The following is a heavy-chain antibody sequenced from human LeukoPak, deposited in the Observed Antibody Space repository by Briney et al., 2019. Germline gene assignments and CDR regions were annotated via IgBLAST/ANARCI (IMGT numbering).Heavy chain of an antibody. CDR1: GYTFTSYD. CDR3: ARSSSVTIPGYYFDY. J-gene: IGHJ4*02. V-gene: IGHV1-18*01. D-gene: IGHD2-21*01. CDR2: ISAYNGNT. Sequence: ASVKVSCKASGYTFTSYDINWARQATGQGLEWMGWISAYNGNTNYAQKFQGRVTVTTDTSTSTAYMELRSLRSDDTAVYYCARSSSVTIPGYYFDYWGQGTLVTVPS.